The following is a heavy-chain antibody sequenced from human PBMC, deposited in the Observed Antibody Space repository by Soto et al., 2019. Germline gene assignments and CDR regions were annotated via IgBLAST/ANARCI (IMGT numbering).Heavy chain of an antibody. CDR3: ARDHNCSGGSCYSDGYGMDV. J-gene: IGHJ6*02. CDR2: INPNSGGT. V-gene: IGHV1-2*04. Sequence: ASVKVSCKASGYTFTGYYMHWVRQAPGQGLEWMGWINPNSGGTNYAQKFQGWVTMTRDTSISTAYMELSRLRSDDTAVYYCARDHNCSGGSCYSDGYGMDVWGQGTTVTVSS. CDR1: GYTFTGYY. D-gene: IGHD2-15*01.